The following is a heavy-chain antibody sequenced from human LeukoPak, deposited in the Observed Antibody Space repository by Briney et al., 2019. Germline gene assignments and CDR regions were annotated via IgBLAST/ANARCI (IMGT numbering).Heavy chain of an antibody. CDR1: GGSISSSSYY. CDR2: IYYSGST. J-gene: IGHJ4*02. D-gene: IGHD3-10*01. Sequence: SETLSLTCTVSGGSISSSSYYWGWIRQPPGKGLEWIGSIYYSGSTYYNPSLKSRVTISVDTSKNQFSLKLSSVTAADTAVYYCARGYGSGSYFDYWGQGSLVTVSS. CDR3: ARGYGSGSYFDY. V-gene: IGHV4-39*07.